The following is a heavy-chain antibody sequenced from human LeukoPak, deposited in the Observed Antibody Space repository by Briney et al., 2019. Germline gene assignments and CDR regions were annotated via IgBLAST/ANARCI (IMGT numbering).Heavy chain of an antibody. CDR2: ISSSGSTI. J-gene: IGHJ6*03. V-gene: IGHV3-48*03. CDR1: GFTFSSYE. CDR3: ARDVAYTLWFGEIYYYYYMDV. D-gene: IGHD3-10*01. Sequence: GGSLRLSCAASGFTFSSYEMNWVRQAPGKGLEWVSYISSSGSTIYYADSVKGRFTISRDNAKNSLYLQMNSLRAEDTAVYYCARDVAYTLWFGEIYYYYYMDVWGKGTTVTISS.